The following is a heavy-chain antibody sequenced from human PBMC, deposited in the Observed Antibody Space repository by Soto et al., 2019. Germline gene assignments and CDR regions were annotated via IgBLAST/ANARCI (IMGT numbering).Heavy chain of an antibody. V-gene: IGHV4-31*03. CDR2: IYYSGST. CDR3: ARDLNDYGDSGYMDV. J-gene: IGHJ6*03. Sequence: SETLSLTCTVSGGSISSGGYYWSWIRQHPGKGLEWIGYIYYSGSTYYNPSLKSRVTISVDTSKNQFSLKLSSVTAADTAVYYCARDLNDYGDSGYMDVWGKGTTVTVSS. CDR1: GGSISSGGYY. D-gene: IGHD4-17*01.